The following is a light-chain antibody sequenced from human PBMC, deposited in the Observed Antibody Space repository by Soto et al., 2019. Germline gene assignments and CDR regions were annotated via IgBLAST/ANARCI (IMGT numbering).Light chain of an antibody. CDR2: GNS. V-gene: IGLV1-40*01. J-gene: IGLJ1*01. CDR1: SSNIGAGYD. CDR3: QSHDSSLSGYV. Sequence: QSVLTQPPSVSGAPGQRVTISCTGSSSNIGAGYDVHWYQQFPGTAPKLLIYGNSNRPSGVPDRFSGSKSGTSASLAITGLQVEDEAYYYCQSHDSSLSGYVFGTGTKLTVL.